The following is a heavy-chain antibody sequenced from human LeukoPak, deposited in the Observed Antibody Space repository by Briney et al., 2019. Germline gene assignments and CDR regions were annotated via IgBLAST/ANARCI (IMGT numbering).Heavy chain of an antibody. Sequence: GGSLRLSCAAAGFTFNNYGMSWVRQAAGKWLGWVSSISGRGASKYYADSVKGRFTISRENSKNTLHLQMNSLRAEDTAVYYCAKDRSRYDSSAYDFDYWGQGTLVTVSS. V-gene: IGHV3-23*01. J-gene: IGHJ4*02. CDR3: AKDRSRYDSSAYDFDY. CDR1: GFTFNNYG. CDR2: ISGRGASK. D-gene: IGHD3-22*01.